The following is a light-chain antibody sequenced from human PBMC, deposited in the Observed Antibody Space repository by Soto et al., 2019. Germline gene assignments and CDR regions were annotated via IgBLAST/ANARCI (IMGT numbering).Light chain of an antibody. V-gene: IGKV3-20*01. CDR2: GAS. J-gene: IGKJ4*01. CDR1: QSVSSSY. CDR3: QQYGSSPLT. Sequence: EIVLTQSPGTLSLSPGEGATLSCRASQSVSSSYLAWYQQKPGQAPRLLISGASSRATGIPDRFSGSGSGTDFTLTISRLEPEDFAVYYCQQYGSSPLTFGGGTKVDIK.